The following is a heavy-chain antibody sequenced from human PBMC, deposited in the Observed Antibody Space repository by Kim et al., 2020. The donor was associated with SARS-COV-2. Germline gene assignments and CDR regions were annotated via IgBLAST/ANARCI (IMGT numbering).Heavy chain of an antibody. V-gene: IGHV3-48*02. D-gene: IGHD4-17*01. CDR2: ASVGSYVT. CDR1: GFAIRNHG. CDR3: ARCKYGSSQCHASDY. Sequence: GGSLRLSCAVSGFAIRNHGMHWFRRAPGKGLEWVAYASVGSYVTYYADSVKGRFTISRDSAQNSVSLQMNGLRDDDTAVYYCARCKYGSSQCHASDYWG. J-gene: IGHJ4*01.